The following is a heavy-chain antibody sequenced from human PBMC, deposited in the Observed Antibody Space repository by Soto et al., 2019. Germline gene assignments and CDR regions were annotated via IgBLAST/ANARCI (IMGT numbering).Heavy chain of an antibody. D-gene: IGHD3-9*01. J-gene: IGHJ6*02. CDR3: ARGRYALGV. Sequence: GGSLRLSCAASGFNVGDYEMNWVRQAPGKGLEWISMITSGGTVFYYADSVRGRFAISRDDTENSLHLQMNSLRVEDTAMYYCARGRYALGVWCQGTTVTVSS. V-gene: IGHV3-48*03. CDR2: ITSGGTVF. CDR1: GFNVGDYE.